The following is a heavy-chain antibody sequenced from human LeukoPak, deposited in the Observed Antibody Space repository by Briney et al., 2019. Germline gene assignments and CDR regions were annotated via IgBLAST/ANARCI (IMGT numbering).Heavy chain of an antibody. Sequence: GGSLRLSCAASGFTFSSYSMNWVRRAPGKGLEWVSSISSSSSYIYYADSVKGRFTISRDNAKNSLYLQMNSLRAEDTAVYYCARDMGWLQYDYWGQGTLVTVSS. CDR3: ARDMGWLQYDY. D-gene: IGHD5-24*01. CDR1: GFTFSSYS. J-gene: IGHJ4*02. V-gene: IGHV3-21*01. CDR2: ISSSSSYI.